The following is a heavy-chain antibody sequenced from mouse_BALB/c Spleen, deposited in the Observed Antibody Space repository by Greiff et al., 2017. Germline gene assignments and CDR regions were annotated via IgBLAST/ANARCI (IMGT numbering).Heavy chain of an antibody. CDR1: GFTFSSYA. CDR3: AFPRGTGGFFDY. D-gene: IGHD3-3*01. Sequence: EVMLVESGGGLVKPGGSLKLSCAASGFTFSSYAMSWVRQTPEKRLEWVATISSGGSYTYYPDSVKGRFTISRDNAKNTLYLQMSSLRSEDTAMYYCAFPRGTGGFFDYWGQGTTLTVSS. V-gene: IGHV5-9-1*01. J-gene: IGHJ2*01. CDR2: ISSGGSYT.